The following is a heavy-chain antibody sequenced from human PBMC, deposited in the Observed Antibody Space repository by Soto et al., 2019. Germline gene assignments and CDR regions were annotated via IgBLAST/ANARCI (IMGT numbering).Heavy chain of an antibody. D-gene: IGHD3-3*01. CDR2: IYYSGST. CDR1: GGSISSGGYY. CDR3: ARAFKLLEWFLMAENWFDP. V-gene: IGHV4-31*03. J-gene: IGHJ5*02. Sequence: SETLSLTCTVSGGSISSGGYYWSWIRQHPGKGLEWIGYIYYSGSTYYNPSLKSRVTISVDTSKNQFSLKLSSVTAADTAVYYCARAFKLLEWFLMAENWFDPWGQGTLVTVSS.